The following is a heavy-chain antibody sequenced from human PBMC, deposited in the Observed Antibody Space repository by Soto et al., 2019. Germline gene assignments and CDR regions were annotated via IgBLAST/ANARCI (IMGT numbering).Heavy chain of an antibody. CDR2: ISFNSGSI. V-gene: IGHV3-9*01. CDR1: GFTFDDYS. Sequence: CLRLTCVACGFTFDDYSMHWVRQAPGKGLEWVSGISFNSGSIGYAESVKGRFTISRDNARNSLYLQMNSLRAEDTALYYRARDPEETQLLYDALDFCGQGTMVTVSS. J-gene: IGHJ3*01. D-gene: IGHD2-2*01. CDR3: ARDPEETQLLYDALDF.